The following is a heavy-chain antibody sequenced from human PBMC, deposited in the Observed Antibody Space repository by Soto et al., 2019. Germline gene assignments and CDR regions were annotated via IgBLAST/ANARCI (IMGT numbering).Heavy chain of an antibody. J-gene: IGHJ4*02. CDR3: AREDRAAGIGY. CDR2: TYYSGST. D-gene: IGHD6-13*01. CDR1: GGSISSYY. Sequence: PSETLSLTCTVSGGSISSYYWSWIRQPPGKGLEWIGYTYYSGSTNYNPSLKSRVTISVDTSKNQFSLKLSSVTAADTAVYYCAREDRAAGIGYWGQGTLVTVSS. V-gene: IGHV4-59*01.